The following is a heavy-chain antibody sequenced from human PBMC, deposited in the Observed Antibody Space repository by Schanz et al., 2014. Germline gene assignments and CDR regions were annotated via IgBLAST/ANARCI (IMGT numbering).Heavy chain of an antibody. Sequence: EGQLAESGGGLVQPGGSLRLSCAVSGFTVSSNHMSWVRQAPGKGLEWVSALSGSGGSTYYADSVKGRFTISRDNAKNSLYLQMNSLRAEDTAVFYCAKGLYYDNTGGGFDYWGQGTQVTVSS. J-gene: IGHJ4*02. CDR2: LSGSGGST. CDR3: AKGLYYDNTGGGFDY. CDR1: GFTVSSNH. V-gene: IGHV3-23*04. D-gene: IGHD3-16*01.